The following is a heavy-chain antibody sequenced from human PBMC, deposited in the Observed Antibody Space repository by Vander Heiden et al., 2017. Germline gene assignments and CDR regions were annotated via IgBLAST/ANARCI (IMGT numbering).Heavy chain of an antibody. CDR3: ATRRSIVGATIYYGMDV. D-gene: IGHD1-26*01. CDR1: GGSFSSYA. Sequence: QVQLVQSGAEVKKPGSSVKVSCKASGGSFSSYAISWVRQAPGQGPEWMGGIIPIFGTANYAQKFHGRVTITADESTSTAYMELSSLRSEDTAVYYCATRRSIVGATIYYGMDVWGQGTTVTVSS. V-gene: IGHV1-69*01. CDR2: IIPIFGTA. J-gene: IGHJ6*02.